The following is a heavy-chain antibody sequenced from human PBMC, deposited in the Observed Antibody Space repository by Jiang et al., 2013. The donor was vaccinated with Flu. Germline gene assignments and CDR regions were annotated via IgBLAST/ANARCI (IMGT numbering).Heavy chain of an antibody. CDR3: ARDGGRARGGERNAFDI. J-gene: IGHJ3*02. Sequence: RVTISVDTSKNQXSLKLSSVTAADTAVYYCARDGGRARGGERNAFDIWGQGTMVTVSS. D-gene: IGHD1-1*01. V-gene: IGHV4-31*02.